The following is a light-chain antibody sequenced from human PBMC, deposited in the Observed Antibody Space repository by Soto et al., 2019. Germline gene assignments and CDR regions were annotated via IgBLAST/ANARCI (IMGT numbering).Light chain of an antibody. CDR3: SSFSSDCTPLV. Sequence: QSALTQPASVSGSPGQSISISCTGTSSDVGIYDYVSWYQHHPGKAPKLMVYDVTNRPSGVSNRFSGSKSGNTASLTISGLQAEDEADYYCSSFSSDCTPLVFGGGTKLTVL. J-gene: IGLJ2*01. CDR2: DVT. CDR1: SSDVGIYDY. V-gene: IGLV2-14*03.